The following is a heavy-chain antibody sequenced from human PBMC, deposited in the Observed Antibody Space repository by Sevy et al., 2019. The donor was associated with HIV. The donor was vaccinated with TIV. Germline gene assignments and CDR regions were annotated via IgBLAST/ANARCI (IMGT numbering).Heavy chain of an antibody. J-gene: IGHJ3*02. Sequence: GGSLRLSCAASGFTFSSYGMHWVRQAPGKGLEGVAVISYDGSNKYYADSVKGRFTISGVNSKNTLYLQMNSLRAEDTAVYYCAKDLPLAFDIWGQGTMVTVSS. V-gene: IGHV3-30*18. CDR2: ISYDGSNK. CDR1: GFTFSSYG. CDR3: AKDLPLAFDI.